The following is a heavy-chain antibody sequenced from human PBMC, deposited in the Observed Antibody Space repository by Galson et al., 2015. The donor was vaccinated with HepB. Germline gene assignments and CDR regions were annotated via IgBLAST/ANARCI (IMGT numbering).Heavy chain of an antibody. CDR3: ATVGGNVAADSDDY. V-gene: IGHV1-24*01. J-gene: IGHJ4*02. Sequence: SVKVSCKASGYTLTELSMHWVRQAPGKGLEWMGGFDPEDGETIYAQKFQGRVTMTEDTSTDTAYMELSSLRSEDTAVYYCATVGGNVAADSDDYWGQGTLVTVSS. CDR2: FDPEDGET. CDR1: GYTLTELS. D-gene: IGHD6-25*01.